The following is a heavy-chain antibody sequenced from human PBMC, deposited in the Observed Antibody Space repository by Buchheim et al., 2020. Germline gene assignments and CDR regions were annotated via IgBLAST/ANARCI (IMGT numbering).Heavy chain of an antibody. CDR1: GFTFSSYG. J-gene: IGHJ4*02. Sequence: QVQLVESGGGVVQPGRSLRLSCAASGFTFSSYGMHWVRQAPGKGLEWVAVISYDGSNKYYADSVKGRFTISRDNSKNTLYLPMNSLRAEDTAVYYCAKDSILDYWGQGTL. CDR2: ISYDGSNK. V-gene: IGHV3-30*18. CDR3: AKDSILDY.